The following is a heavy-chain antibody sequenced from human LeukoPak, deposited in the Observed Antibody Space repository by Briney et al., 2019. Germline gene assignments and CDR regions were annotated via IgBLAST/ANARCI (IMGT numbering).Heavy chain of an antibody. D-gene: IGHD6-13*01. CDR1: GFTFSSYE. Sequence: GGSLRLSCAASGFTFSSYEMNWVRQAPGKGLEWVSYISSSGSTIYYADSVKGRFTISRDNAKSTLYLQMNSLRAEDTAVYYCARGNRGSSWFFMDVWGKGTTVTVSS. CDR2: ISSSGSTI. CDR3: ARGNRGSSWFFMDV. J-gene: IGHJ6*03. V-gene: IGHV3-48*03.